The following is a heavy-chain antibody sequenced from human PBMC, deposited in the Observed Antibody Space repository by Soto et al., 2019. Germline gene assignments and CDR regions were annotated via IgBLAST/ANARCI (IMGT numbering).Heavy chain of an antibody. CDR1: GDSISNLDYF. D-gene: IGHD7-27*01. Sequence: SETLSLTCSVSGDSISNLDYFWAWIRQPPGQALECIGYIYKIATTYYNPSFESRVAISVDTSKSQFSLNVTSVTAADTAVYFCARGRYCLTGRCFQHWFDSWGQGALVTVSS. V-gene: IGHV4-30-4*01. CDR3: ARGRYCLTGRCFQHWFDS. J-gene: IGHJ5*01. CDR2: IYKIATT.